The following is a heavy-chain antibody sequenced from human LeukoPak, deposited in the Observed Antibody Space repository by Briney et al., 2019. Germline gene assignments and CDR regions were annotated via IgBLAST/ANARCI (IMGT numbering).Heavy chain of an antibody. CDR3: ARYSGSPPSSLDY. CDR1: GGSISSSSYY. CDR2: IYYSGST. J-gene: IGHJ4*02. D-gene: IGHD3-10*01. V-gene: IGHV4-39*07. Sequence: SETLSLTCTVSGGSISSSSYYWGWIRQPPGKGLEWIGSIYYSGSTNYNPSLKSRVTISVDTSKNQFSLKLSSVTAADTAVYYCARYSGSPPSSLDYWGQGTLVTVSS.